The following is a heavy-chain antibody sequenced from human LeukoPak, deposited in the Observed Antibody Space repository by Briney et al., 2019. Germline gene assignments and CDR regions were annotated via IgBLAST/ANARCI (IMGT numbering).Heavy chain of an antibody. CDR3: ARDRGYSYGYDRGFDY. Sequence: SETLSLTCAVYGGSFSGYYWSWIRQPPGKGLEWIGEINHSGSTYYNPSLKSRVTISVDTSKNQFSLKLTSVTAADTAVYYCARDRGYSYGYDRGFDYWGQGTLVTVSS. D-gene: IGHD5-18*01. CDR1: GGSFSGYY. J-gene: IGHJ4*02. CDR2: INHSGST. V-gene: IGHV4-34*09.